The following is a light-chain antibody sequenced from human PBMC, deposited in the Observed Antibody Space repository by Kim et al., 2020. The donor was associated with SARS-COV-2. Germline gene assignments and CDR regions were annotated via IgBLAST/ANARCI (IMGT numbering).Light chain of an antibody. J-gene: IGLJ1*01. CDR3: QSYDSSLSAL. V-gene: IGLV1-40*01. CDR2: GNS. Sequence: GQRVNISGTGSSSNIGAGYDVHWYQQLPGPAPKLLIYGNSNRPSGVPDRFSGSKSGTSASLAITGLQAEDEADYYCQSYDSSLSALFGTGTKVTVL. CDR1: SSNIGAGYD.